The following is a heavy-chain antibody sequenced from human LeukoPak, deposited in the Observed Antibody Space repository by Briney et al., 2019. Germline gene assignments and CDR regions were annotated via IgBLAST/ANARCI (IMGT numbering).Heavy chain of an antibody. CDR3: ASPAAAYDAFDI. J-gene: IGHJ3*02. Sequence: SETLSLTCTVSGGSISGYYWTWIRQPPGKGLEWIGNVDYSGSTNFHPSLKSRVIVSLDMSKNKFSLNLTSVTAADAAVYYCASPAAAYDAFDIWGQGTMVTVSS. CDR2: VDYSGST. D-gene: IGHD6-25*01. V-gene: IGHV4-59*01. CDR1: GGSISGYY.